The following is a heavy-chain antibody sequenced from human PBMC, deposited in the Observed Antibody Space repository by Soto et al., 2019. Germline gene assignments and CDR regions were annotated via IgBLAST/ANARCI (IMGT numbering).Heavy chain of an antibody. J-gene: IGHJ5*02. Sequence: ASVKVSCKASGGTFSNYAISWVRQAPGQGLEWMGWISAYNGNTNYAQKLQGRVTMTTDTSTSTAYMELRSLRSDDTAVYYCARMQGYYDSSGYYPGWFDPWGQGTLVTVSS. CDR2: ISAYNGNT. D-gene: IGHD3-22*01. V-gene: IGHV1-18*01. CDR1: GGTFSNYA. CDR3: ARMQGYYDSSGYYPGWFDP.